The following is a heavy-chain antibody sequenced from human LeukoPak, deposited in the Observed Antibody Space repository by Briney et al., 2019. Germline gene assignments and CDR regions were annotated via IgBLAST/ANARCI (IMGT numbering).Heavy chain of an antibody. CDR3: ARGAAYGDYLTI. CDR1: GGSFSGYY. CDR2: INHSGST. Sequence: SETLSLTCAVYGGSFSGYYWSWIRQPPGKGLEWIGEINHSGSTNYNPSLKSRVTISVDTPKNQFSLKLSFVTAADTAVYYCARGAAYGDYLTIWGQGTLVTVSS. V-gene: IGHV4-34*01. D-gene: IGHD4-17*01. J-gene: IGHJ4*02.